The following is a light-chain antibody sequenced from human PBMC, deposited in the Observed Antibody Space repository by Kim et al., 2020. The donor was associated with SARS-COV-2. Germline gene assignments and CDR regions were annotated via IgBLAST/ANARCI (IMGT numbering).Light chain of an antibody. CDR2: WAS. CDR1: QSVLYSSNNKNY. CDR3: QQYYSTPFT. J-gene: IGKJ2*01. V-gene: IGKV4-1*01. Sequence: RATINCKSSQSVLYSSNNKNYLAWYQQKPGQPPKLLIYWASTLESGVPDRFSGSGSETDFTLTISSLQAEDVAVYYCQQYYSTPFTFGQGTKLEI.